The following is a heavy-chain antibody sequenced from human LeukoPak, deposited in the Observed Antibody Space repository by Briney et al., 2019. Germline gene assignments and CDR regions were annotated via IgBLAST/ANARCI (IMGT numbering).Heavy chain of an antibody. CDR1: GFTFSSYA. CDR2: ISSNRGST. J-gene: IGHJ6*04. V-gene: IGHV3-64*01. CDR3: AELGITMIGGV. D-gene: IGHD3-10*02. Sequence: SGGSLRLSCAASGFTFSSYAMHWVRQAPGKGLEYVSAISSNRGSTYYANSVKGRFTISRDNAKNSLYLQMNSLRAEDTSVYYCAELGITMIGGVWGKGTTVTISS.